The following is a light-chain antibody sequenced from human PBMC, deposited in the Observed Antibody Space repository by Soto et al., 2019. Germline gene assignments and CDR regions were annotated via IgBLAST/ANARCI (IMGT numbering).Light chain of an antibody. CDR1: SSDVGAYNY. V-gene: IGLV2-14*01. CDR2: EVR. Sequence: QSVLTQPASVSGSPGQSITISCSGTSSDVGAYNYVSWYQQYPGKAPKVIIFEVRKRPSGVSNRFSGSKSGDTASLTISGLQAEDEADYYCSSYRSSTTFVFGTGTKLTGL. J-gene: IGLJ1*01. CDR3: SSYRSSTTFV.